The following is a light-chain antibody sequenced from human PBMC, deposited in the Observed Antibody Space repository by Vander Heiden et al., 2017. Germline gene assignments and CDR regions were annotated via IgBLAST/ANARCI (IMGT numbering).Light chain of an antibody. CDR1: QSVSSY. V-gene: IGKV3-11*01. Sequence: DIVLPQSPAPLSLSPGARATLSCRASQSVSSYLAWYQQKPGQAPRLLIYDASNGATGIPARFSGSESGTDFTLTISSLEPEDFAVYCCQRRSNWPTYTFGQGTKLEIK. CDR3: QRRSNWPTYT. CDR2: DAS. J-gene: IGKJ2*01.